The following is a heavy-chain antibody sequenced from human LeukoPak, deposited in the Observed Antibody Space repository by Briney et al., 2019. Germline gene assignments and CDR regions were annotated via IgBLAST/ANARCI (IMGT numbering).Heavy chain of an antibody. J-gene: IGHJ4*02. CDR2: ISSSGSTI. CDR3: ARVGATSRAFDY. V-gene: IGHV3-48*03. Sequence: GGSLRLSCAASGFTFSSYEMNWVRQAPGKGLEWVSYISSSGSTIYYADSVKGRFTISRDNAKNSLYLQMNSLRAEDTAVYYCARVGATSRAFDYWGQGTLVTVSS. CDR1: GFTFSSYE. D-gene: IGHD1-26*01.